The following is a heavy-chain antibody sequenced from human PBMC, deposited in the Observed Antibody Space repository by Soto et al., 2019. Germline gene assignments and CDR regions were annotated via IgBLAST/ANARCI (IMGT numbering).Heavy chain of an antibody. CDR1: GGTFSSYA. J-gene: IGHJ4*02. CDR2: NIPIFGTA. CDR3: ARVMDWGTGYSSSSAVEYCDY. V-gene: IGHV1-69*01. D-gene: IGHD6-6*01. Sequence: QVQLVQSGAEVKKPGSSVKVSCKASGGTFSSYAISWVRQAPGQGLEWMGGNIPIFGTANYAQKFQGRVTITADESTSTAYMELSSLRSEDTAVYYCARVMDWGTGYSSSSAVEYCDYWGQGTLVTVSP.